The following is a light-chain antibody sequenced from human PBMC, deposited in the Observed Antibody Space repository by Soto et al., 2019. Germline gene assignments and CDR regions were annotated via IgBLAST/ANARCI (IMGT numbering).Light chain of an antibody. V-gene: IGLV2-11*01. CDR2: DVS. J-gene: IGLJ1*01. CDR1: SSDVGGYNY. Sequence: VLTQPRSVSGSPGQSVTISCTGTSSDVGGYNYVSWYQQHPGKAPKLMIYDVSKRPSGVPDRFSGSKSGNTASLTISGLQAEDEADYYCCSYAGSPYVFGTGTKVTVL. CDR3: CSYAGSPYV.